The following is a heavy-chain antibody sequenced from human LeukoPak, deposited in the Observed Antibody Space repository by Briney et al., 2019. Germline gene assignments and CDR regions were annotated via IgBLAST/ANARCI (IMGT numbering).Heavy chain of an antibody. CDR1: GGSISSGDYY. D-gene: IGHD3-22*01. V-gene: IGHV4-30-4*01. CDR3: ARGDYYDSSGYYEGWFDP. Sequence: SQTLSLTCTVSGGSISSGDYYWSWIRQPPGKGLKWIGYIYYSGSTYYNPSLKSRVTISVDTSKNQFSLKLTSVTAADTAVYYCARGDYYDSSGYYEGWFDPWGQGTLVTVSS. J-gene: IGHJ5*02. CDR2: IYYSGST.